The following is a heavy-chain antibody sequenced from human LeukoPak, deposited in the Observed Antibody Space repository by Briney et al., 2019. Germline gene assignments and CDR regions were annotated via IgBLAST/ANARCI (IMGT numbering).Heavy chain of an antibody. J-gene: IGHJ6*03. Sequence: GASVKVSCKASGYTFTSYGISWVRQATGQGLEWMGWMNPNSGNTGYAQKFQGRVTMTRNTSISTAYMELSSLRSEDTAVYYCARVRSRDVLRYFDWLKSTYYMDVWGKGTTVTISS. V-gene: IGHV1-8*02. D-gene: IGHD3-9*01. CDR3: ARVRSRDVLRYFDWLKSTYYMDV. CDR2: MNPNSGNT. CDR1: GYTFTSYG.